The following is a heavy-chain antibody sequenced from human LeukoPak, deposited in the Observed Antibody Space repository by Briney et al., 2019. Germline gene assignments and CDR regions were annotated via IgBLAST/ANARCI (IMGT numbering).Heavy chain of an antibody. CDR3: ARVGTDYRNIDY. Sequence: GGSLRLSCAASGFTFSSYGMHWVRQAPGKGLAWVAVIWYDGSNKYYADSVKGRFTISRDNSKNTLYLQMNSLRAEDTAVYYCARVGTDYRNIDYWGQGTLVTVSS. CDR1: GFTFSSYG. J-gene: IGHJ4*02. D-gene: IGHD4-17*01. V-gene: IGHV3-33*01. CDR2: IWYDGSNK.